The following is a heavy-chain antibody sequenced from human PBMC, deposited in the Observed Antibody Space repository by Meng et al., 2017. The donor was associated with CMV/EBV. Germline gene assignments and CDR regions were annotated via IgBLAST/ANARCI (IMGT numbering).Heavy chain of an antibody. CDR1: GGSFSGYY. D-gene: IGHD3-3*01. V-gene: IGHV4-34*01. Sequence: PETLSLTCAVYGGSFSGYYWSWIRQPPGKGLEWIGEINHSGSTNYNPSLKSRVTISVDTSKNQFSLKLSSVTAEDTAVYYCAGASFWSGYYDYWGQGTLVTVSS. J-gene: IGHJ4*02. CDR3: AGASFWSGYYDY. CDR2: INHSGST.